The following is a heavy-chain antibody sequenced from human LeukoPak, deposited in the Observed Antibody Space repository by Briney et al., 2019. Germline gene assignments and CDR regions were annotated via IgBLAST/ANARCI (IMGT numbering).Heavy chain of an antibody. V-gene: IGHV3-23*01. Sequence: PGGSLTLSCAASRFTFSSYDMRWVRQAPGKGLEWVSAINGSGGTTYYAASLSGLFTISRDNSKNTLYLQINNLRAEDTAVYYCAKRGGNMVRGFILSEFDYWGQGTLVTVSS. J-gene: IGHJ4*02. CDR3: AKRGGNMVRGFILSEFDY. CDR2: INGSGGTT. CDR1: RFTFSSYD. D-gene: IGHD3-10*01.